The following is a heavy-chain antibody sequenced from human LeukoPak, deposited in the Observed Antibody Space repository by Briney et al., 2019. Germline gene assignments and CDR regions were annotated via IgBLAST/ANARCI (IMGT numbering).Heavy chain of an antibody. V-gene: IGHV1-69*04. CDR3: ARDQTPSSLGPAGSGRDHFDY. J-gene: IGHJ4*02. Sequence: ASVKVSCKASGGTFSSYAISWVRQAPGQGLEWMGRIIPILGIANYAQKFQGRVTITADKSTSTAYMELSSLRSEDTAVYYCARDQTPSSLGPAGSGRDHFDYWGQGTLVTVSS. D-gene: IGHD3-10*01. CDR2: IIPILGIA. CDR1: GGTFSSYA.